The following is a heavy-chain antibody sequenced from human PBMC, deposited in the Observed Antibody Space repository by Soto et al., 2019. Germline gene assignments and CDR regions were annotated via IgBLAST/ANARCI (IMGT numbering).Heavy chain of an antibody. CDR2: IYHSGST. CDR1: GGSISSSNW. Sequence: QVQLQESGPGLVKPSGTLSLTCAVSGGSISSSNWWSWVRQPPGKGLEWIGEIYHSGSTNYNPSLQIRVPISVDKSKNQFPLKLSSVTAADTAVYYCAIPYSSGWYGYWGQGTLVTVSS. V-gene: IGHV4-4*02. J-gene: IGHJ4*02. D-gene: IGHD6-19*01. CDR3: AIPYSSGWYGY.